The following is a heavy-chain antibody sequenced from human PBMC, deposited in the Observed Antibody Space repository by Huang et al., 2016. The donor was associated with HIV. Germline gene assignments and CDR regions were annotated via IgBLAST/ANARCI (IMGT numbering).Heavy chain of an antibody. D-gene: IGHD2-8*02. CDR1: GFTVKTNY. V-gene: IGHV3-53*01. J-gene: IGHJ4*02. CDR2: IYSGGTT. CDR3: AKEGDTGAALGY. Sequence: EVQLVESGGGLFQPGGSLGLSCAASGFTVKTNYMTWVRQAPGKWLELVALIYSGGTTYYADSVKGRFTISRDDSENTLYLHMTSLRAGDTAVYYCAKEGDTGAALGYWGQGTLVTVS.